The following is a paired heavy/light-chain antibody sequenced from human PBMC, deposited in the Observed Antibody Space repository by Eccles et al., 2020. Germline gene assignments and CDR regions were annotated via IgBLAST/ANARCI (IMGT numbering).Light chain of an antibody. CDR1: SSNIGNNY. V-gene: IGLV1-51*01. Sequence: QSVLTQPPSVSAAPGQKVTISCSGSSSNIGNNYVSWYQQLPGTAPKLLIYDNNKRPSGIPDRFSGSKSGTSATLGITGLQTGDEADYYCGTWDSSLSARVFGGGTKLTVL. CDR3: GTWDSSLSARV. CDR2: DNN. J-gene: IGLJ3*02.
Heavy chain of an antibody. V-gene: IGHV3-53*01. D-gene: IGHD2-15*01. CDR3: ARGGYSGSFDY. CDR1: GFTVSSNY. J-gene: IGHJ4*02. Sequence: EVQLVESGGGLIQPGGSLRLSCAASGFTVSSNYMSWVRQAPGKGLEWVSVIYSGGSTYYADSVKGRFTISRDNSKNTLYLQMNSLRAEDTAVYYCARGGYSGSFDYWGQGTLVTVSS. CDR2: IYSGGST.